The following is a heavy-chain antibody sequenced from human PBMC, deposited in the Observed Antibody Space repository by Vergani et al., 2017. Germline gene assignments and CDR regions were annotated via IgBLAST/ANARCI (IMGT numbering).Heavy chain of an antibody. V-gene: IGHV3-73*01. D-gene: IGHD3-10*01. CDR3: SAQTQSCHDY. J-gene: IGHJ4*02. CDR1: GFVFSESP. CDR2: IRRRSEHYAT. Sequence: EVQLMESGGGWAQPGGSLRLSCAASGFVFSESPIHWVRQVPGKGLEWLVHIRRRSEHYATAYRPSLIGRATISRDDSTNTAYLQLSSLGTDDTAIYFCSAQTQSCHDYWGQGTLVAVSS.